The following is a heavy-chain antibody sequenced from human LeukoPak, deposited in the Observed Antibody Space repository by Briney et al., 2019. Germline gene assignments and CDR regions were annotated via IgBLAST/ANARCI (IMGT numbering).Heavy chain of an antibody. CDR2: VDHTGST. Sequence: SETLSLTCTVSDDSITIYYWTWIRQPPGKGLEWIGYVDHTGSTKFNPSLNGRVSISRDTSNNFFSLRLRSVTAADTAVYFCARGRVSSSTWYSTYYYFFYMDFWGKGTTVTVSS. V-gene: IGHV4-59*01. D-gene: IGHD4-11*01. J-gene: IGHJ6*03. CDR1: DDSITIYY. CDR3: ARGRVSSSTWYSTYYYFFYMDF.